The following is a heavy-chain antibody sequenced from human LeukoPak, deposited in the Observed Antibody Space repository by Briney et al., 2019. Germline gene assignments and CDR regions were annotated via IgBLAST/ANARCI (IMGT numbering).Heavy chain of an antibody. CDR2: VDHTGST. Sequence: SETLSLTCTVSDDSITIYYWTWIRQPPGKGLEWIGYVDHTGSTKFNPSLNGRVSISRDTSNNFFSLRLRSVTAADTAVYFCARGRVSSSTWYSTYYYFFYMDFWGKGTTVTVSS. V-gene: IGHV4-59*01. D-gene: IGHD4-11*01. J-gene: IGHJ6*03. CDR1: DDSITIYY. CDR3: ARGRVSSSTWYSTYYYFFYMDF.